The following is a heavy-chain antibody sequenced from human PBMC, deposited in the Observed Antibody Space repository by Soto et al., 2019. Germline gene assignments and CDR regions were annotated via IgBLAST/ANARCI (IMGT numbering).Heavy chain of an antibody. V-gene: IGHV4-59*12. Sequence: SETLSLTCTVSGDSISGYYWSWIRQPPGKGLEWIGYIYYSGRTNYNPSLKSRVTISVDTSKNQFSLKLSSVTAADTAVYYCARMRMVRGVAYYYYGMDVWGQGSTVTVSS. D-gene: IGHD3-10*01. CDR1: GDSISGYY. J-gene: IGHJ6*02. CDR2: IYYSGRT. CDR3: ARMRMVRGVAYYYYGMDV.